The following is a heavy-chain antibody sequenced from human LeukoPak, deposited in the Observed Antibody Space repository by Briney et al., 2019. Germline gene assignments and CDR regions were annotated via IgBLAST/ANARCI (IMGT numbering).Heavy chain of an antibody. Sequence: GGSLRVSCAASGFTFSSYSRNWVRQAPGKGLEWVSSISSSSSYIYYADSVKGRFTISRDNAKNSLYLQMNSLRAEDTAVYYCARDRFNLALDYWGQGTLVTVSS. CDR2: ISSSSSYI. CDR3: ARDRFNLALDY. J-gene: IGHJ4*02. V-gene: IGHV3-21*01. D-gene: IGHD3-16*01. CDR1: GFTFSSYS.